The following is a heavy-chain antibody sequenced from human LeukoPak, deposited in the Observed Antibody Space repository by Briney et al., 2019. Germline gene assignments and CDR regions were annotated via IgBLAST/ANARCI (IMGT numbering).Heavy chain of an antibody. Sequence: RGSLRLSCAASGFTFSSYSMNWVSHAPGKVLEWVSSIRSSGYIYYADSVKGRFTISRDNAKNSLYLQMNSLRAEDTAVYYCARSSHAVSYDILTGYSGAFDIWGQGTMVTVST. V-gene: IGHV3-21*01. J-gene: IGHJ3*02. CDR1: GFTFSSYS. CDR3: ARSSHAVSYDILTGYSGAFDI. D-gene: IGHD3-9*01. CDR2: IRSSGYI.